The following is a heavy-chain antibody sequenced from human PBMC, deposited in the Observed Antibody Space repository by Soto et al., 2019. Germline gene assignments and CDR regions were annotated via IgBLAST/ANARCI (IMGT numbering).Heavy chain of an antibody. Sequence: QLQLQESGPGLVKPSETLSLTCTGSGGSISSSSYYWGWIRQPPGKGLEWIGCIYYSGSTYYNPSLKSRVNMSVDTSKNQFSLKLRSVTAADTAVYYCARHGGAVAGSPKGYFQHWGQGTMVTVSS. CDR3: ARHGGAVAGSPKGYFQH. V-gene: IGHV4-39*01. CDR2: IYYSGST. CDR1: GGSISSSSYY. J-gene: IGHJ1*01. D-gene: IGHD6-19*01.